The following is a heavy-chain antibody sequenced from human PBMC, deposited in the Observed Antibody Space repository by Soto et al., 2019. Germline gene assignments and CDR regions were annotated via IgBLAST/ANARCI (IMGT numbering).Heavy chain of an antibody. CDR1: GGSISSYY. CDR2: IYYSGST. V-gene: IGHV4-59*01. Sequence: SETLSLTCTVSGGSISSYYWSWIRQPPGKGLEWIGYIYYSGSTNYNPSLKSRVTISVDTSKNQFSLKLSSVTAADTAVYYCARASYFDYWGQGTLVTVSS. CDR3: ARASYFDY. J-gene: IGHJ4*02.